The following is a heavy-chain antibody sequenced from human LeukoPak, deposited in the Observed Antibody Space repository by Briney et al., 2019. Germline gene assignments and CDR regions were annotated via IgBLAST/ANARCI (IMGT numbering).Heavy chain of an antibody. CDR2: ISSSSSTI. CDR1: GFTFSSYS. CDR3: AEGGIAVAGTPFGY. Sequence: GGSLRLSCAASGFTFSSYSMNWVRQAPGKGLEWVSYISSSSSTIYYADSVKGRFTISRDNAKNSLYLQMNSLRAEDTAVYYCAEGGIAVAGTPFGYWGQGTLVTVSS. D-gene: IGHD6-19*01. J-gene: IGHJ4*02. V-gene: IGHV3-48*01.